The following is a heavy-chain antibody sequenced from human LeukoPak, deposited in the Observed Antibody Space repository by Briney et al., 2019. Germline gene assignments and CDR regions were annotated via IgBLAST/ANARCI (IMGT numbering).Heavy chain of an antibody. Sequence: SETLSLTCTVSGGSISSYYWSWIRQPPGKGLEWIGYIYYSGITNYNPSLKSRVTISVDTSKKQFSLKLNSVTAADTAVYYCARARADYRYYYYYMDVWGKGTTVTVSS. CDR2: IYYSGIT. CDR1: GGSISSYY. CDR3: ARARADYRYYYYYMDV. V-gene: IGHV4-59*01. D-gene: IGHD4-11*01. J-gene: IGHJ6*03.